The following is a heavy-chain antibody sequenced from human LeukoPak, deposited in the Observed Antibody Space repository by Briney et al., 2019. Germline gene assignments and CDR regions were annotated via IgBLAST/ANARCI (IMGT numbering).Heavy chain of an antibody. CDR3: ARLTGNNWFDP. J-gene: IGHJ5*02. D-gene: IGHD1-20*01. CDR2: IYYTGST. Sequence: SQTLSLTCTVSGGSISSGSYYWSWIRQPPGKGLEWIGYIYYTGSTNSNPSLKSRVTMSVDTSNNQFSLRLTSVTAADTAVYYCARLTGNNWFDPWGQGTFVTVSS. CDR1: GGSISSGSYY. V-gene: IGHV4-61*01.